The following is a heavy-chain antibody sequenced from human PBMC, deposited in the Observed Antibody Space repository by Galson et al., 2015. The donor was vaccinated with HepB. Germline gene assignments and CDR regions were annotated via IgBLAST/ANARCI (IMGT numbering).Heavy chain of an antibody. V-gene: IGHV3-23*01. D-gene: IGHD5-18*01. J-gene: IGHJ5*01. Sequence: SLRLSCAASGFAFDSHAMSWVRQAPGRGLEWISGISGNGDSTFYADSVKGRFTVSRDNSNNMLYLQMNSLRAEDAGLYFCAKGYGLFDFWAQGILVTVSS. CDR2: ISGNGDST. CDR3: AKGYGLFDF. CDR1: GFAFDSHA.